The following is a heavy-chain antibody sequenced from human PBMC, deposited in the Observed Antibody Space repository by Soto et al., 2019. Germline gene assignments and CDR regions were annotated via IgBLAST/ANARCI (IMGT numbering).Heavy chain of an antibody. CDR1: GGSFSGSY. J-gene: IGHJ5*02. D-gene: IGHD3-10*01. V-gene: IGHV4-34*01. Sequence: PSETLSLTCAVYGGSFSGSYWSWIRQPPGKGLEWIGEINHSGSTNYNPSLKSRFTISVDTSKNQFSLKLSYVTAADTAVYYCARWDYRLLWFGELLRGWFDPWGQGTLVTSPQ. CDR3: ARWDYRLLWFGELLRGWFDP. CDR2: INHSGST.